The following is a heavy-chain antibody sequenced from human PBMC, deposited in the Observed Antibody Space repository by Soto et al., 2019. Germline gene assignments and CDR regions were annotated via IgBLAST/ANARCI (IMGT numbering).Heavy chain of an antibody. CDR2: ISAYNRHT. Sequence: QVQLVQSGAEVKKPGASVKVSCKASGYTFTSYFISWVRQAPGQGLEWMGWISAYNRHTNYDQKLKGRGTMTPDPATSTDYMELRSLRSDDTAVYYYAREDPPSLNWGPGTLVTVSS. V-gene: IGHV1-18*01. J-gene: IGHJ4*02. CDR1: GYTFTSYF. CDR3: AREDPPSLN. D-gene: IGHD2-2*01.